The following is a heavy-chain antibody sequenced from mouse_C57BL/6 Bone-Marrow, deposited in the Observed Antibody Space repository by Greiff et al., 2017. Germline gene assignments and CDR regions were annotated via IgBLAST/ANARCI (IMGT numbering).Heavy chain of an antibody. J-gene: IGHJ3*01. CDR3: AKSLNIYYDFGFAY. CDR1: GFSFTSYG. V-gene: IGHV2-5*01. Sequence: VKLEESGPGLVQPSQCLSITCTVSGFSFTSYGVHWVRQSPGKGLEWLGVIWRGGSTDYNAAFMSRLNITKDNTKSQVFFKMNSQQADDTAIYYWAKSLNIYYDFGFAYWGRGTLVTVSA. D-gene: IGHD2-4*01. CDR2: IWRGGST.